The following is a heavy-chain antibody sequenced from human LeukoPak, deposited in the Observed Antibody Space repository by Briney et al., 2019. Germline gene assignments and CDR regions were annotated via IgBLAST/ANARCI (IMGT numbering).Heavy chain of an antibody. CDR1: GGSISSYY. Sequence: SETLSLTCTVSGGSISSYYWSWIRQPAGKGLEWIGRIYTSGSTNYNPSLKSRVTTSVDTSKNQFSLKLSSVTAADTAVYYCARLAAAGDYYYYGMDVWGQGTTVTVSS. J-gene: IGHJ6*02. V-gene: IGHV4-4*07. CDR2: IYTSGST. D-gene: IGHD6-13*01. CDR3: ARLAAAGDYYYYGMDV.